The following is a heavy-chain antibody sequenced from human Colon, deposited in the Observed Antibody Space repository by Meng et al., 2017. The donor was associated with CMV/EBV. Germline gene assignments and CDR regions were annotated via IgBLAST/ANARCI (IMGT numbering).Heavy chain of an antibody. Sequence: LSCAASGFTFSDYYMSWIRQAPGEGLEWVSYISSSGSTIYYADSVKGRFTISRDNAKNSLYLQMNSLRAEDTAVYYCASSYRGSPVDYWGQGTLVTVSS. CDR1: GFTFSDYY. CDR2: ISSSGSTI. J-gene: IGHJ4*02. V-gene: IGHV3-11*04. D-gene: IGHD3-16*01. CDR3: ASSYRGSPVDY.